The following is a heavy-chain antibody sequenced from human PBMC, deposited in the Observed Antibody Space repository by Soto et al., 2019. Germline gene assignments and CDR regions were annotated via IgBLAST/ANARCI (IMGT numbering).Heavy chain of an antibody. CDR2: INEDSSYI. CDR3: VRDFGRYFRTGYMDV. V-gene: IGHV3-21*02. J-gene: IGHJ6*03. CDR1: GFTFVPYS. D-gene: IGHD3-9*01. Sequence: EVQLVESGGGLVKPGGSLRLSGPASGFTFVPYSMTGVRQAPGKGLEWVSSINEDSSYIYYAGSGRGRFTISRDNAEDSLYLQMNSLRAEDTAVYYCVRDFGRYFRTGYMDVWGDGATVTVSS.